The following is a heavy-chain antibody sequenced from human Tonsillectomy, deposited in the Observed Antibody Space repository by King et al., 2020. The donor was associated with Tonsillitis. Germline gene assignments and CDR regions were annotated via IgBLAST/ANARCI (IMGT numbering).Heavy chain of an antibody. D-gene: IGHD4-17*01. CDR3: ARYYGEPPYYYGLDV. V-gene: IGHV5-51*01. Sequence: VQLVESGAEVKKPGESLKISCKGSGYSFTTYWIAWVRQMPGKGLEYMGIIYPGYSDTIYSPSFQGQVTMSADKSISTAYLQWSSLKASDSAMYYCARYYGEPPYYYGLDVWGQGTTVTVSS. CDR2: IYPGYSDT. J-gene: IGHJ6*02. CDR1: GYSFTTYW.